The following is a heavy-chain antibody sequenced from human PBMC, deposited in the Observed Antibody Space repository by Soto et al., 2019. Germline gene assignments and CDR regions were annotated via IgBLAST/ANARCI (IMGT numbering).Heavy chain of an antibody. J-gene: IGHJ6*02. CDR3: ARTKSTPFWTGYYYYGMDV. D-gene: IGHD3-3*01. Sequence: SETLSLTCAVSGGSISSRTHFWGWIRQPPGKGLEWIGTIYYSGSTYYNPSLKSRLTISVDTAKNQFSLKLSSVTAADTAVYYCARTKSTPFWTGYYYYGMDVWGQGTTVTVSS. CDR2: IYYSGST. CDR1: GGSISSRTHF. V-gene: IGHV4-39*01.